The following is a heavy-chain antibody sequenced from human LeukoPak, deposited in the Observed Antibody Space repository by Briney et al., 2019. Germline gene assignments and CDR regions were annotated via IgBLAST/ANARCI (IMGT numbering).Heavy chain of an antibody. CDR3: AKGRPPYSSGSSRNWFDP. CDR1: GFTFSSYA. J-gene: IGHJ5*02. CDR2: ISGSGGST. D-gene: IGHD3-10*01. Sequence: GGSLRLSCAASGFTFSSYAMSWVRQAPGKGLEWVSAISGSGGSTYYADSVKGRFTISRDNSKNTLYLQMNSLRAEDTAVYYCAKGRPPYSSGSSRNWFDPWGQGTLVTVSS. V-gene: IGHV3-23*01.